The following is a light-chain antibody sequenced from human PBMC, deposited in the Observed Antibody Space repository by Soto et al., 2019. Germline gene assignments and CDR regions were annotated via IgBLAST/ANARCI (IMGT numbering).Light chain of an antibody. CDR1: SSDVGGYNS. Sequence: QSALTQPASVSGSPGQSITISCTGTSSDVGGYNSVSWYQQHPGKAPKLMIYDVSHRPSGVSDRFSGSKSGNTAALTISGLQAEDEADYYCSSYTSSSLLVFGGGIKLTVL. CDR3: SSYTSSSLLV. CDR2: DVS. V-gene: IGLV2-14*01. J-gene: IGLJ2*01.